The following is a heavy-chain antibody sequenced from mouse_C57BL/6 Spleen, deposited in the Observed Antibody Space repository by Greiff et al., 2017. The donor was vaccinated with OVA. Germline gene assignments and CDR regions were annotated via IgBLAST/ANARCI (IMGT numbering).Heavy chain of an antibody. CDR1: GYTFTDYN. J-gene: IGHJ2*01. CDR3: ARVYDYDAGYYFDY. V-gene: IGHV1-22*01. CDR2: INPNNGGT. Sequence: VQLQQSGPELVKPGASVKMSCKASGYTFTDYNMHWVKQSHGKSLEWIGYINPNNGGTSYNQKFKGKATLTVNKSSSTAYMELRSLTSEDSAVYYCARVYDYDAGYYFDYWGQGTTLTVSS. D-gene: IGHD2-4*01.